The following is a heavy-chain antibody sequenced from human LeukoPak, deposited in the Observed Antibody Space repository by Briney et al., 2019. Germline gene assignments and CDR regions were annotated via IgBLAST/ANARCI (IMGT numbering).Heavy chain of an antibody. CDR3: ARGGPEYYFDY. CDR1: GFTFSSYG. V-gene: IGHV3-33*08. Sequence: PGGSLRLSCAASGFTFSSYGMYWVRQAPGKGLEWVTVIWYDGSNKYYADSVKGRFTISRDNSKNTLYLQMNSLRAEDTAVYYCARGGPEYYFDYWGQGTLVTVSS. CDR2: IWYDGSNK. D-gene: IGHD3-16*01. J-gene: IGHJ4*02.